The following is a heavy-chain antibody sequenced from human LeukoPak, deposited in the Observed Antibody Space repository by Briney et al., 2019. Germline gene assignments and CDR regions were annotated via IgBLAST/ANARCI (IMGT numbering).Heavy chain of an antibody. CDR2: ISGSGGNT. Sequence: GGSLRLSCAASGLTFSSYGMSWVRQAPGKGLEWVSTISGSGGNTHYADSVKGRFTISRDNSKSTLCLQMNSLKAEDTAVYYCAKDVGGLEFFDYWGQGTLVTVSS. CDR1: GLTFSSYG. J-gene: IGHJ4*02. CDR3: AKDVGGLEFFDY. V-gene: IGHV3-23*01. D-gene: IGHD4-23*01.